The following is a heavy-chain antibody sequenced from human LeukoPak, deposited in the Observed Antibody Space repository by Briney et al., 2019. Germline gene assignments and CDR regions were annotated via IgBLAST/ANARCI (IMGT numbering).Heavy chain of an antibody. CDR1: GFTFSSYS. Sequence: GGSLRLSCAASGFTFSSYSMNWVRQAPGKGLEWVSCISSSSSTIYYADSVKGRFTISRDNAKNTVYLQMSSLRAEDTAVYYCVLEPAATRYYMDVWGKGTTVTVSS. J-gene: IGHJ6*03. CDR2: ISSSSSTI. D-gene: IGHD2-2*01. V-gene: IGHV3-48*04. CDR3: VLEPAATRYYMDV.